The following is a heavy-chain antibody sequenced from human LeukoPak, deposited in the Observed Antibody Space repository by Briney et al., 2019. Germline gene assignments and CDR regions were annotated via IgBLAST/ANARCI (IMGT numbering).Heavy chain of an antibody. CDR3: ARGTLSIAAAGSFDY. Sequence: GGSLRLSCAASGFTFSSYWMSWVRQAPGKGLEWVANIKQDGSEKYYVDSVKGRSTISRDNAKNSLYLQMNSLRAEDTAVYYCARGTLSIAAAGSFDYWGQGTLVTVSS. CDR2: IKQDGSEK. V-gene: IGHV3-7*01. D-gene: IGHD6-13*01. CDR1: GFTFSSYW. J-gene: IGHJ4*02.